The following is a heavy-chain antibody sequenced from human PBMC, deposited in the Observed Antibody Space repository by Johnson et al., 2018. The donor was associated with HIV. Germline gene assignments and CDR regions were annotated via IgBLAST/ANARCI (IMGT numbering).Heavy chain of an antibody. CDR3: AREDNGYSRSFDAFDV. Sequence: QMLLVESGGGVVQPGGSLRLSCAASGFTFSSYGMHWVRQAPGKGLEWVAFIRYDGSSKYYADSVKGRFTVSRDNSKNTLYLQMNSLRAEDTAVYYCAREDNGYSRSFDAFDVWGQGTMGTVSS. CDR1: GFTFSSYG. J-gene: IGHJ3*01. V-gene: IGHV3-30*02. CDR2: IRYDGSSK. D-gene: IGHD6-13*01.